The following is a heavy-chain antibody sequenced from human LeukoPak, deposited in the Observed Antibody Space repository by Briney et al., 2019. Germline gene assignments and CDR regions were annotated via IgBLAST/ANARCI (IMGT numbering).Heavy chain of an antibody. Sequence: SETLSLTCTVSGGSISSGGYYWSWIRQHPGKGLEWIGCIYYSGSTYYNPSLKSRVTISVDTSKDQFSLKLTSVTAADTAVYYCARWIVGATSYFDYWGQGTLVTVSS. V-gene: IGHV4-31*03. J-gene: IGHJ4*02. CDR2: IYYSGST. CDR3: ARWIVGATSYFDY. CDR1: GGSISSGGYY. D-gene: IGHD1-26*01.